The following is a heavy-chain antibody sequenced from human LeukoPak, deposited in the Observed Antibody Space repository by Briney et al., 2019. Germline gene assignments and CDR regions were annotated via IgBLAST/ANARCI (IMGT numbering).Heavy chain of an antibody. CDR1: GGSFSGYY. V-gene: IGHV4-34*01. CDR2: INHSGST. J-gene: IGHJ5*02. Sequence: SETLSLTCAVYGGSFSGYYWSWIRQPPGKGLEWIGEINHSGSTNYNPSLKSRVTISVDTSKNQLSLKLSSVTAADTAVYYCARGDYGDTWFDPWGQGTLVTVSS. CDR3: ARGDYGDTWFDP. D-gene: IGHD4-17*01.